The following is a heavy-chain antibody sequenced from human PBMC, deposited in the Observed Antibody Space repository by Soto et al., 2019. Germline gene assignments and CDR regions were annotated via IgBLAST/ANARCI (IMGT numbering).Heavy chain of an antibody. Sequence: QVQLVESGGGVVQPGRSLRLSCAASGFTFSSYGMYWVRQAPGKGLEWVAVIWYDGSNKYYADSVKGRFTISRDNSKNTLYLQMNSLRADDTAVYYCARDPGSSLYYFDYWGQGTLVTVSS. V-gene: IGHV3-33*01. CDR2: IWYDGSNK. CDR3: ARDPGSSLYYFDY. D-gene: IGHD6-13*01. CDR1: GFTFSSYG. J-gene: IGHJ4*02.